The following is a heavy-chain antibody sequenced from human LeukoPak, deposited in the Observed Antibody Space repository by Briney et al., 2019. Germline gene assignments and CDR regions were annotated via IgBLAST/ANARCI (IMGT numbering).Heavy chain of an antibody. Sequence: GGSLRLSCAASGFTLSGYSMSWVRQAPGKGLEWVSSINSGSSYKYYADSVKGRFTISRDNAKNSLYLQMNSLRAEDTAVYYCARVKEYQMLYGGFDPWGQGTLVTVSS. J-gene: IGHJ5*02. CDR1: GFTLSGYS. CDR3: ARVKEYQMLYGGFDP. CDR2: INSGSSYK. V-gene: IGHV3-21*01. D-gene: IGHD2-2*02.